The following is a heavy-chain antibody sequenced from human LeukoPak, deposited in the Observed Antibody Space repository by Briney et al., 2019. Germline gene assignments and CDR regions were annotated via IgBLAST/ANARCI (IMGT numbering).Heavy chain of an antibody. CDR3: STSLNLPGY. Sequence: GGSLRLPCEASAITLRTYWMHWVRQAPGKGLEWVSCIDPDGSDIRYADPVKGRFSISRDNARNMVSLQMNSLTVEDTAMYFCSTSLNLPGYWGQGTLVIVSS. J-gene: IGHJ4*02. D-gene: IGHD4/OR15-4a*01. V-gene: IGHV3-74*01. CDR2: IDPDGSDI. CDR1: AITLRTYW.